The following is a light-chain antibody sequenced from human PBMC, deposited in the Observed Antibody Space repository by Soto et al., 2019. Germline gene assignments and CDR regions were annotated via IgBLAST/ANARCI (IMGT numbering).Light chain of an antibody. J-gene: IGKJ1*01. CDR2: AAT. Sequence: EIQMTHSPSSLSASVGDRVTITCRASKSISSYLNWYQQKPGKAPKLLIYAATSLQSGVPSRFSGSGSGTDFTLTISSLQPEDFATYYCQQSYSTPPSTFGQGTKVEIK. CDR3: QQSYSTPPST. CDR1: KSISSY. V-gene: IGKV1-39*01.